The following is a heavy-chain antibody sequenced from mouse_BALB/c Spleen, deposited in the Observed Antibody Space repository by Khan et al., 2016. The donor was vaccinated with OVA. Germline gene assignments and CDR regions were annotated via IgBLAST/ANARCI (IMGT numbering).Heavy chain of an antibody. CDR2: IWGDGST. CDR3: AINYYGSSFYFDY. J-gene: IGHJ2*01. Sequence: VQLKESGPGLVAPSQSLSITCTVSGFSLTDYGVNWVRQSPGKGLEWLGMIWGDGSTDYNSALKSRLSITKDNSKSQVFLKMNSLQTDDTARYYCAINYYGSSFYFDYWGQGTTLTVSS. V-gene: IGHV2-6-7*01. D-gene: IGHD1-1*01. CDR1: GFSLTDYG.